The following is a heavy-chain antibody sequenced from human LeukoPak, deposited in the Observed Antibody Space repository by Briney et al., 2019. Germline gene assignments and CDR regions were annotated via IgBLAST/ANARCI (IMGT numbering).Heavy chain of an antibody. J-gene: IGHJ6*02. CDR2: IYTSGST. Sequence: SQTLSLTCTVSGGSISSGSYYWSWIRQPAGKGLEWIGRIYTSGSTNYNPSLKSRVTISVDTSKNQFSLKLSSVTAADTAVYYCARDAGYCSSTSCYILHYYGMDVWGQGTTVTASS. CDR1: GGSISSGSYY. CDR3: ARDAGYCSSTSCYILHYYGMDV. D-gene: IGHD2-2*01. V-gene: IGHV4-61*02.